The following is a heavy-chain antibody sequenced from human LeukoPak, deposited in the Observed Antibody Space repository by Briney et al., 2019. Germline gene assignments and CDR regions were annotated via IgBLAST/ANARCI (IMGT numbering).Heavy chain of an antibody. CDR2: ISWNSGSI. J-gene: IGHJ4*02. CDR1: GFTFDDYA. CDR3: AKSRGFGVVTLYYFDY. D-gene: IGHD3-3*01. Sequence: PGRSLRLSCAASGFTFDDYAMHWVRQAPGKGLEGVSGISWNSGSIGYADSVKGRFTISRDNAKNSLYLQMNSLRAEDTALYYCAKSRGFGVVTLYYFDYWGQGTLVTVSS. V-gene: IGHV3-9*01.